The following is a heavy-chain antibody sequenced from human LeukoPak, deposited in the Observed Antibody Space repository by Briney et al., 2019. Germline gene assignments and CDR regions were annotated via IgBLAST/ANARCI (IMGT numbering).Heavy chain of an antibody. CDR2: INPSGGST. V-gene: IGHV1-46*01. D-gene: IGHD3-3*01. Sequence: GASVKVSCKASGYTFTSYYMHWVRQAPGQGLEWMGIINPSGGSTSYAQKFQGRVTITADESTSTAYMELSSLRSEDTAVYYCARDRGGDYTFDYWGQGTLVTVSS. J-gene: IGHJ4*02. CDR3: ARDRGGDYTFDY. CDR1: GYTFTSYY.